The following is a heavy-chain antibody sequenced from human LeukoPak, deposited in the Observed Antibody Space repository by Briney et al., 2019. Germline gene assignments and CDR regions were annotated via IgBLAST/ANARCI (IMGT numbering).Heavy chain of an antibody. CDR2: ISGGVGTT. CDR1: GFTFSNYA. J-gene: IGHJ4*02. D-gene: IGHD5-18*01. CDR3: ANDLGWIQLNLG. Sequence: GGTLRLSCAASGFTFSNYAMSWVRQAPGKGLEWVSGISGGVGTTYYVDSVKGRFTISRDNSKNTLFLQMNSLRAEDTAVYYCANDLGWIQLNLGRGQGTLVTVSS. V-gene: IGHV3-23*01.